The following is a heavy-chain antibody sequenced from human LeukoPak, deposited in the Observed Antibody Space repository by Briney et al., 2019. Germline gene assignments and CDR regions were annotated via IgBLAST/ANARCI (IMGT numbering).Heavy chain of an antibody. Sequence: GGSLRLSCAASGFTFSSYAMHWVRQAPGKGLEWVAVISYDGSNKYYADSVKGRFTISRDNSKNTLYLQMNSLRAEDTAVYYCARDPTIEGVLLWFGELSPYFDYWGQGTLVTVSS. CDR1: GFTFSSYA. CDR3: ARDPTIEGVLLWFGELSPYFDY. V-gene: IGHV3-30*04. D-gene: IGHD3-10*01. CDR2: ISYDGSNK. J-gene: IGHJ4*02.